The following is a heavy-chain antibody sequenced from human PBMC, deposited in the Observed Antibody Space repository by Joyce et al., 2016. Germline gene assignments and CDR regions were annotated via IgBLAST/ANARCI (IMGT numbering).Heavy chain of an antibody. V-gene: IGHV3-48*02. CDR3: VRDPSTCSYDSRGH. CDR2: ISSNGNTT. CDR1: GFIFSTCN. J-gene: IGHJ1*01. Sequence: EVQLVESGGNLVQPGGSLRLSCAASGFIFSTCNMNWVRLAPGKGLEWISFISSNGNTTHYADSVKGRLTISRDNARNSLYLQMNGLRDEDTAIYYCVRDPSTCSYDSRGHRGQGTLVTVSS. D-gene: IGHD3-22*01.